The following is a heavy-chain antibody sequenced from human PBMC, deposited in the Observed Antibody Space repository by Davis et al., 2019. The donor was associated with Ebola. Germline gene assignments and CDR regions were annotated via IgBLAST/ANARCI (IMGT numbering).Heavy chain of an antibody. V-gene: IGHV3-30*02. J-gene: IGHJ6*02. CDR1: GFTFSSYG. CDR3: AKVLSDLTYYYGMDV. Sequence: PGGSLRLSCAPSGFTFSSYGMHCVRQAPGKGLEWVAFIRYDGSNKYYADSVKGLFTISRDNSKNTLYLQRNSLRAEDTAVYYCAKVLSDLTYYYGMDVWGQGTTVTVSS. D-gene: IGHD3-16*02. CDR2: IRYDGSNK.